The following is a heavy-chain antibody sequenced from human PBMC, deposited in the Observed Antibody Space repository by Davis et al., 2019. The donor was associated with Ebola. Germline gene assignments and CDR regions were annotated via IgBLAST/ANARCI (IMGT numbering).Heavy chain of an antibody. CDR3: ARHCCRRSSGSFDY. Sequence: PSETLSLTCTVSGGSISSSSYYWGWIRQPPGKGLEWIGSIYYSGSTYYNPSLKSRVTISVDTSKNQFSLKLSSVTAADTAVYYCARHCCRRSSGSFDYWGQGTLVTVSS. J-gene: IGHJ4*02. CDR2: IYYSGST. CDR1: GGSISSSSYY. D-gene: IGHD3-22*01. V-gene: IGHV4-39*01.